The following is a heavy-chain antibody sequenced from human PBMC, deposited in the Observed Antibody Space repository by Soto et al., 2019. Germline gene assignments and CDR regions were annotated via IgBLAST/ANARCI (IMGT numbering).Heavy chain of an antibody. J-gene: IGHJ4*02. CDR3: ARGGWSNDY. V-gene: IGHV4-59*01. Sequence: SETLSLTCIVSGGSISGFDWSWTRQPPGKGLERIGYIHRGGNTYYSPSLENRVTISVDTSKNQFSLKLRSVAAADTAVYYCARGGWSNDYWGQGILVTVSS. D-gene: IGHD6-19*01. CDR1: GGSISGFD. CDR2: IHRGGNT.